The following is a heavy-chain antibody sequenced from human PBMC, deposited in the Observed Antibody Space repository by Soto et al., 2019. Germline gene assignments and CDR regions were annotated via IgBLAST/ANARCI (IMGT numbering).Heavy chain of an antibody. D-gene: IGHD2-21*01. V-gene: IGHV3-48*03. Sequence: PVGSLRLSCAASGFTFSSYEMNWVRQAPGKGLEWVSYISSSGSTIYYADSVKGRFTISRDNAKNSLYLQMNSLRAEDTAVYYCASSIVAPGAFDIWGQGTMVTVSS. CDR1: GFTFSSYE. CDR3: ASSIVAPGAFDI. J-gene: IGHJ3*02. CDR2: ISSSGSTI.